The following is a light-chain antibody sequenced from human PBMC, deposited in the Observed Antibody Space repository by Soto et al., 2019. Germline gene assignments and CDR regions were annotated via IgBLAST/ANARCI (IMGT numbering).Light chain of an antibody. J-gene: IGKJ1*01. Sequence: DIVSTQSPAKLSLSPGERATPSCRASQSVSSSYLAWYQQKPGQAPRLLIYGASSRATGIPDRFSGSGSRTDFTLTISRLEPEDFAVYYCQQYGSSPPWTFGQGTKVYIK. V-gene: IGKV3-20*01. CDR1: QSVSSSY. CDR2: GAS. CDR3: QQYGSSPPWT.